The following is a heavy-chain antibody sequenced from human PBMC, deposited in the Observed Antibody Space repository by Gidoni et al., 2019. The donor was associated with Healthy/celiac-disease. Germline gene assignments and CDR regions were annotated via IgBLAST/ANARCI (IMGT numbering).Heavy chain of an antibody. CDR1: GFTFSDYY. CDR3: ARGRYYDSSGYYPDAFDI. CDR2: ISSSSSYT. J-gene: IGHJ3*02. Sequence: QVQLVESGGGLVKTGGSLRLSCAASGFTFSDYYMSWIRQAPGKGLEWVSYISSSSSYTNYADSVKGRFTISRDNAKNSLYLQMNSLRAEDTAVYYCARGRYYDSSGYYPDAFDIWGQGTMVTVSS. D-gene: IGHD3-22*01. V-gene: IGHV3-11*06.